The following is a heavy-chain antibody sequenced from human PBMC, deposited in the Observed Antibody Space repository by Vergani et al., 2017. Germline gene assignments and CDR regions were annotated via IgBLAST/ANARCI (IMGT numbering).Heavy chain of an antibody. Sequence: EVQMVESGGGLVKPGGSLRLSCVASGFNFSTYDLMWVRQAPGKGLEWVAYVSTNNRSQSYADSVKGRFAVSRDSVKNSLFLQMNSLRVEDTAAYYCAREYSSSPGRGFDMWRQGTKVAVSP. CDR3: AREYSSSPGRGFDM. CDR1: GFNFSTYD. J-gene: IGHJ3*02. D-gene: IGHD3-22*01. V-gene: IGHV3-21*05. CDR2: VSTNNRSQ.